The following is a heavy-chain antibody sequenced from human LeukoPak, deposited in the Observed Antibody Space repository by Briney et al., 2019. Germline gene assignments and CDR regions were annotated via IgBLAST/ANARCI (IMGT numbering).Heavy chain of an antibody. CDR1: GGSISSSSYY. Sequence: PSETLSLTCTVSGGSISSSSYYWGWIRQPPGKGLEWIGSIYYSGSPYHNPSLKSRVTISVDTSKNQFSLKLSSVTAADTAVYYCVATRSPYGGWFDPWGQGTLVTVSS. CDR2: IYYSGSP. CDR3: VATRSPYGGWFDP. J-gene: IGHJ5*02. V-gene: IGHV4-39*01. D-gene: IGHD3-10*01.